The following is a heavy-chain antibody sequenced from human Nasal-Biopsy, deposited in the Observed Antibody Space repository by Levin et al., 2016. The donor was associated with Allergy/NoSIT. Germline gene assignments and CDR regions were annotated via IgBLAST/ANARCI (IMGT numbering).Heavy chain of an antibody. D-gene: IGHD3-10*01. J-gene: IGHJ1*01. V-gene: IGHV3-21*01. CDR2: ISSGGSYI. CDR1: GFTFSTCT. Sequence: GGSLRLSCAASGFTFSTCTMNWVRQAPGKGLEWVASISSGGSYIYYADSLKGRFTISRDNAKNSLFLQMNSLTAEDTAVYYCARDLAARSYYSLNGNVPDWGPGTLVTVSS. CDR3: ARDLAARSYYSLNGNVPD.